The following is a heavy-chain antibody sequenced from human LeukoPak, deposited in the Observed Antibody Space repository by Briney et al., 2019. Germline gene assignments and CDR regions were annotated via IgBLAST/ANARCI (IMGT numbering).Heavy chain of an antibody. V-gene: IGHV3-11*01. CDR3: ARDTLGDAFDI. D-gene: IGHD1-26*01. CDR2: ISSSGSTI. CDR1: GXTFSSYN. Sequence: SLRXSCAASGXTFSSYNMNWVRQAPGKGLEGVSYISSSGSTIYYADSVKGRFTISRDNAKNSLYLQMNSLRAEDTAVYYCARDTLGDAFDIWGQGTMVTVSS. J-gene: IGHJ3*02.